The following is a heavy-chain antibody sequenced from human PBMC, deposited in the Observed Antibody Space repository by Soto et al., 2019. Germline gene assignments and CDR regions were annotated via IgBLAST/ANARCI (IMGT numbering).Heavy chain of an antibody. J-gene: IGHJ4*02. CDR1: RYTFTSYD. CDR3: ARRRGYSYGSRFAY. Sequence: QVQLVQSGAEVKKPGASVKVSCKASRYTFTSYDINWVRQATRQGHEWMGWMNPNSGNTGYAQKFQGRVTMTRNTSISTAYMELSSLRSEDTAVYYCARRRGYSYGSRFAYWGQGTLVTVSS. V-gene: IGHV1-8*01. D-gene: IGHD5-18*01. CDR2: MNPNSGNT.